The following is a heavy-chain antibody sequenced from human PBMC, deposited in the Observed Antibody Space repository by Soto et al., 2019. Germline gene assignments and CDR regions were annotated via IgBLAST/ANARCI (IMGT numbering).Heavy chain of an antibody. CDR3: SRGRPKWGGGDF. CDR1: GYIFTTYW. D-gene: IGHD2-21*01. J-gene: IGHJ4*02. CDR2: IDPSDSYT. V-gene: IGHV5-10-1*03. Sequence: EVQLVQSGAEVKKPGESLRISCKGSGYIFTTYWIIWLRQTPGKGLEWMGRIDPSDSYTNYSPSFQGHVTISADKSISAAYLQWSSLKDSDTAIYYCSRGRPKWGGGDFWGQGTLVTVSS.